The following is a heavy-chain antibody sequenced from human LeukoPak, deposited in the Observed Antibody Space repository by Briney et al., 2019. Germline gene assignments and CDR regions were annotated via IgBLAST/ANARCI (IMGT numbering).Heavy chain of an antibody. D-gene: IGHD1-26*01. CDR3: AKGRTLVGGSTRSYD. CDR2: ISGNGGDT. Sequence: GGSLRLSCAASGFTFSTYNMNWVRQAPGKGLEWVSVISGNGGDTFYADSVKGRFTISRDNSKHTLYLQMNSLRVEDTAVYYCAKGRTLVGGSTRSYDWGQGTLVTVSS. V-gene: IGHV3-23*01. J-gene: IGHJ4*02. CDR1: GFTFSTYN.